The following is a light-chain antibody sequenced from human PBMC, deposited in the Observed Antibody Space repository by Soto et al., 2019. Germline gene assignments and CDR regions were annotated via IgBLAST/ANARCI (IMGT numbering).Light chain of an antibody. V-gene: IGKV3-11*01. CDR3: QQSSTTWT. CDR1: QSVSSY. Sequence: EIVLTQSPATLSLSPGERATLSCRASQSVSSYLAWYQQKPGQAPRLLIYDASHRATGIPVRFSGSGSGTDFTLTISSLEPEDFAVYYCQQSSTTWTFGQGTKVEIK. CDR2: DAS. J-gene: IGKJ1*01.